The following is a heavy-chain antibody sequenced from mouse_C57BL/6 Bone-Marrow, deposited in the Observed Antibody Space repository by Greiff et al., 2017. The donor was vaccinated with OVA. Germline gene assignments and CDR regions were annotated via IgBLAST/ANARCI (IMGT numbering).Heavy chain of an antibody. J-gene: IGHJ4*01. CDR3: ASYYGSGYYYAMDY. CDR1: GYTFTSYG. D-gene: IGHD1-1*01. Sequence: QVQLQQSGAELARPGASVKLSCKASGYTFTSYGISWVKQRTGQGLEWIGEIYPRSGNTYYNEKFKGKATLTADTSSSTAYMALRSLTSEDSAVYFWASYYGSGYYYAMDYWGQGTSVTVSS. CDR2: IYPRSGNT. V-gene: IGHV1-81*01.